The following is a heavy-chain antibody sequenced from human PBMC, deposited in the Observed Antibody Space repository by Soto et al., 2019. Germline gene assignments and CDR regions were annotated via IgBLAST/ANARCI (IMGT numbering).Heavy chain of an antibody. D-gene: IGHD2-21*02. CDR1: GFTFNDFY. J-gene: IGHJ5*02. Sequence: QLHLVESGGGLVKPGRSLRLSCAASGFTFNDFYMIWFRQAPGRGLEWLAYINNRGDDIYYADSVRGRFTISRDNGKNSLYLQMNSLRVEDTALYFCARDMSYGDFGRNWFDPWGQGTPVTVSA. V-gene: IGHV3-11*01. CDR2: INNRGDDI. CDR3: ARDMSYGDFGRNWFDP.